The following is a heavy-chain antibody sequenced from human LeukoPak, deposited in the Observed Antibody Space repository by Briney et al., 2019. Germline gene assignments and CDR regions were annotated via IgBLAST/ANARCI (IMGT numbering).Heavy chain of an antibody. CDR1: GFTFSSYG. CDR2: ISGSGGST. CDR3: ARGSLILRYFDWYYDY. V-gene: IGHV3-23*01. D-gene: IGHD3-9*01. Sequence: PGGSLRLSCAASGFTFSSYGMSWVRQAPGKGLEWVSAISGSGGSTYYADSVKGRFTISRDNSKNTLYLQMNSLRAGDTAVYYCARGSLILRYFDWYYDYWGQGTLVTVSS. J-gene: IGHJ4*02.